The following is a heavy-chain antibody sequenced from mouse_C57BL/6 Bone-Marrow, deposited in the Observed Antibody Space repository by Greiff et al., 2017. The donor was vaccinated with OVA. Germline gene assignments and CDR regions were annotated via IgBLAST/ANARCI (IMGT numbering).Heavy chain of an antibody. CDR2: IHPYNDDT. J-gene: IGHJ1*03. D-gene: IGHD1-1*01. CDR3: ASLLPYFDV. V-gene: IGHV1-47*01. CDR1: GYTFTTYA. Sequence: QVQLQQSGADLVKPGDSLKISCTASGYTFTTYAIEWMKQNHGKSLEWIGDIHPYNDDTKYNEKLKGKATFTVEKSSSDVYLELSRLTSDDSAVYYCASLLPYFDVWGTGTTVTVSS.